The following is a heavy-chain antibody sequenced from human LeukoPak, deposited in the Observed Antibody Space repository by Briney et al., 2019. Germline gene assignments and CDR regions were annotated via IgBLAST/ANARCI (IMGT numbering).Heavy chain of an antibody. Sequence: GGSLRLSCAASAFTFSNYGMHWVRQAPGKGLEWVAFIRYDGITKYYADSVKGRFTISRDNSKNTLYRQMNSLRAEDTAVYYCARTPRIAVASSFDYWGQGTLVTVSS. CDR1: AFTFSNYG. J-gene: IGHJ4*02. CDR3: ARTPRIAVASSFDY. V-gene: IGHV3-30*02. D-gene: IGHD6-13*01. CDR2: IRYDGITK.